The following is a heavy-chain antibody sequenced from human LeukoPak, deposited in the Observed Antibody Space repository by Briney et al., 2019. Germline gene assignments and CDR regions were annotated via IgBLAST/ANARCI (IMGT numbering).Heavy chain of an antibody. CDR3: ASGEPRVAAFDI. CDR1: GFTVSSNY. D-gene: IGHD3-10*01. CDR2: IYSGGST. Sequence: GGSLRLSCAAPGFTVSSNYMSWVRQAPGKGLEWVSVIYSGGSTYYADSVKGRFTISRDNSKNTLYLQMNSLRAEDTAVYYCASGEPRVAAFDIWGQGTMVTVSS. V-gene: IGHV3-66*01. J-gene: IGHJ3*02.